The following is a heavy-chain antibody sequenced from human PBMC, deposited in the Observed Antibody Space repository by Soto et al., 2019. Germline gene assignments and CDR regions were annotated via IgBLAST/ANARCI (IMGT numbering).Heavy chain of an antibody. CDR2: INPNSGGT. CDR1: GYTFTSYD. CDR3: ARDQASRHYGMDV. J-gene: IGHJ6*02. Sequence: ASVKVSCKASGYTFTSYDINWVRQAPGQGLEWMGWINPNSGGTNYAQKFQGRVTMTRDTSISTAYMELSRLRSDDTAVYFCARDQASRHYGMDVWGQGTTVTVSS. V-gene: IGHV1-2*02.